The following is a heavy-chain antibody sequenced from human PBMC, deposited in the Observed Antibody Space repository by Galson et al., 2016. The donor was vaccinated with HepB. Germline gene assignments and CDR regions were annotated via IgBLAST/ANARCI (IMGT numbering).Heavy chain of an antibody. CDR1: GDSVSSDTAA. V-gene: IGHV6-1*01. Sequence: CAISGDSVSSDTAAWNWIRQSPSRGLEWLGRTYYRSKGYNDYAVPVKSRIINDPDTSKNQFSLQLSSVTPEDSAVYYCARDPSGGETIYDFWGQGTLVTVSS. D-gene: IGHD3-16*01. J-gene: IGHJ4*02. CDR2: TYYRSKGYN. CDR3: ARDPSGGETIYDF.